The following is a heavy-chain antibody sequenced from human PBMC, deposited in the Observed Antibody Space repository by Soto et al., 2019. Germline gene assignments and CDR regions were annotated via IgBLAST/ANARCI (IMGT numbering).Heavy chain of an antibody. Sequence: QVQLQQWGAGLLKPSETLSLTCAVYGGSFSGYYWSWIGQPPGKWLEWIGEINHSGSTNYNPSLKSRVTISVDTSKNQFALKLSSVTAADTAVYYCARGRAARFWYFDLWGRGTLVTVFS. V-gene: IGHV4-34*01. CDR3: ARGRAARFWYFDL. CDR1: GGSFSGYY. D-gene: IGHD2-15*01. J-gene: IGHJ2*01. CDR2: INHSGST.